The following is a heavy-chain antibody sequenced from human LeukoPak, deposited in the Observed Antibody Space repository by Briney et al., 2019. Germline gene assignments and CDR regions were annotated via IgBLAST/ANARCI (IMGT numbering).Heavy chain of an antibody. CDR2: IYSGGST. CDR1: GFTFSNAW. Sequence: GGSLRLSCAASGFTFSNAWMSWVRQAPGKGLEWVSVIYSGGSTYYADSVKGRFTISRDNSKNTLYLQMNSLRAEDTAVYYCARSQGYQLPFDYWGQGTLVTVSS. J-gene: IGHJ4*02. D-gene: IGHD2-2*01. CDR3: ARSQGYQLPFDY. V-gene: IGHV3-53*01.